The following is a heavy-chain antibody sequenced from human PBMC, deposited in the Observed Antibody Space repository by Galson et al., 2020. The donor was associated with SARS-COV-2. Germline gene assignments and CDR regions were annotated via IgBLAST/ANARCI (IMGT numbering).Heavy chain of an antibody. Sequence: GESLKISCAASGFTFSNYVMHWVRQAPGKGPEWVAVISSDGSNSFYADSLKGRFTISRDNSKSTLYLQMNSLRAEETAVYYCARGGGWELPYYFDYWGQGTLVTVSS. CDR2: ISSDGSNS. V-gene: IGHV3-30*04. CDR3: ARGGGWELPYYFDY. J-gene: IGHJ4*02. D-gene: IGHD1-26*01. CDR1: GFTFSNYV.